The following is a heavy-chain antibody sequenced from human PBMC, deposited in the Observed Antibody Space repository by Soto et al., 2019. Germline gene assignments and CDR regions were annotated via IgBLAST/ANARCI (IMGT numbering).Heavy chain of an antibody. CDR1: GFTVSSYA. J-gene: IGHJ4*02. CDR2: ISYGGSNK. Sequence: PGGSLRLSCSSSGFTVSSYAMHLVGQAPGKGLDWVALISYGGSNKYYADSVKGRFTISRDNSKNTLYLQMNSLRAEDTAVYYCARDSQYDSGGYYYGFFDYWGQGTLVTVSS. V-gene: IGHV3-30-3*01. CDR3: ARDSQYDSGGYYYGFFDY. D-gene: IGHD3-22*01.